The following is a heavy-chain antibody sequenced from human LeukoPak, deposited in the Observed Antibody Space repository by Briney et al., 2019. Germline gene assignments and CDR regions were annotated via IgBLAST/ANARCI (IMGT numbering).Heavy chain of an antibody. V-gene: IGHV4-39*01. CDR3: ASLYFYGSGSFPNY. D-gene: IGHD3-10*01. Sequence: SETLSLTCAVSGGSISTRYYYWGWIRQPPGKGLEWIGTIHDSGSTYYSPSLKSQATISADTSNNQFSLKLSSVTAGDTAVYYCASLYFYGSGSFPNYWGQGILVTVST. CDR2: IHDSGST. CDR1: GGSISTRYYY. J-gene: IGHJ4*02.